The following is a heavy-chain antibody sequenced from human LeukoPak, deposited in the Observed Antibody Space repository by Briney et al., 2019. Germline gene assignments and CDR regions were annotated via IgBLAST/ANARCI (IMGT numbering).Heavy chain of an antibody. Sequence: SVKVSCKASGGTFSSYAISWVRQAPGQGLEWMGGIIPIFGTANYAQKFQGRVTITADESTSTAYMELSSLRSEDTAVYYRARGADLPYYMDVWGKGTTVTVSS. CDR2: IIPIFGTA. V-gene: IGHV1-69*01. J-gene: IGHJ6*03. CDR1: GGTFSSYA. CDR3: ARGADLPYYMDV.